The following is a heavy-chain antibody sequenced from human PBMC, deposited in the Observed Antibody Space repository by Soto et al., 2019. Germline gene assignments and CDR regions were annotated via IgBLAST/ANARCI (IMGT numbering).Heavy chain of an antibody. D-gene: IGHD2-15*01. Sequence: QVQLVESGGGVVQPGRSLRLSCAASGFTFSSYGMHWVRQAPGKGLEWVAVISYDGSNKYYADSVKGRFTISRDNSKNSLYLQMKGLRAADTAVYYCARAPRRGGWWFDPWGQGTLVTVSS. CDR1: GFTFSSYG. V-gene: IGHV3-30*03. CDR3: ARAPRRGGWWFDP. CDR2: ISYDGSNK. J-gene: IGHJ5*02.